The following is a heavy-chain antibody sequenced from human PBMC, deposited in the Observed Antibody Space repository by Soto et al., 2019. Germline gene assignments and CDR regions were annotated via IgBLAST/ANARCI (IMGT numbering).Heavy chain of an antibody. Sequence: SETLSLTCTVSGGSISSSGYYWGWIRQAPGKGLEWIGNIYSDGRTHYNPSLRSRVALAIGTSQNQFSLKLTSVDASDTAIYYCATQKSSSAAHSYGMDVWGVGTTVTVSS. CDR3: ATQKSSSAAHSYGMDV. CDR1: GGSISSSGYY. J-gene: IGHJ6*02. D-gene: IGHD6-25*01. V-gene: IGHV4-39*01. CDR2: IYSDGRT.